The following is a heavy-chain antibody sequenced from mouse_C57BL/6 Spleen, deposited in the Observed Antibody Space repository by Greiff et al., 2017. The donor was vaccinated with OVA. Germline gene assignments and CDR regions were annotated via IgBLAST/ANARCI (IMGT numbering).Heavy chain of an antibody. Sequence: VQLHQSGAELVKPGASVKISCKASGYAFSSYWMNWVKQRPGKGLAWIGQIYPGDGDTNYNGKFKGKATLTADKSSSTAYMQLSSLTSEDSAVYFCARRGGYNAYFDYWGQGTTLTVSS. J-gene: IGHJ2*01. CDR3: ARRGGYNAYFDY. D-gene: IGHD2-2*01. CDR2: IYPGDGDT. V-gene: IGHV1-80*01. CDR1: GYAFSSYW.